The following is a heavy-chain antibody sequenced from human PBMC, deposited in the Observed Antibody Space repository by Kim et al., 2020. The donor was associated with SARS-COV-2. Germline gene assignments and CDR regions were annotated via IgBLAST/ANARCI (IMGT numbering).Heavy chain of an antibody. V-gene: IGHV4-61*01. CDR2: IYYSGST. D-gene: IGHD2-15*01. CDR1: GGSVSSGSYY. Sequence: SETLSLTCTVSGGSVSSGSYYWSWIRQPPGKGLEWIGYIYYSGSTNYNPSLKSRVTISVDTSKNQFSLKLSSVTAADTAVYYCARDRGYCSGGSCYSHYYYGMDVWGQGTTVTVSS. CDR3: ARDRGYCSGGSCYSHYYYGMDV. J-gene: IGHJ6*02.